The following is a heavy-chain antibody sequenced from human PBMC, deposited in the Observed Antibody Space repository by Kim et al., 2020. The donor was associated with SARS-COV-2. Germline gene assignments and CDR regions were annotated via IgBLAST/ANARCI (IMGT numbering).Heavy chain of an antibody. V-gene: IGHV4-39*01. Sequence: SETLSLTCTVSGGSISSSSYYWGWIRQPPGKGLEWIGSIYYSGSTYYNPSLKSRVTISVDTSKNQFSLKLSSVTAADTAVYYCARGGLNYYDSSGYYQRGGNWVDPWGQGTLVTVSS. J-gene: IGHJ5*02. CDR1: GGSISSSSYY. CDR3: ARGGLNYYDSSGYYQRGGNWVDP. CDR2: IYYSGST. D-gene: IGHD3-22*01.